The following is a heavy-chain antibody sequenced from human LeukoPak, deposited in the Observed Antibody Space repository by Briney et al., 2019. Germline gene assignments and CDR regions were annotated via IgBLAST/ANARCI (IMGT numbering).Heavy chain of an antibody. J-gene: IGHJ3*02. V-gene: IGHV3-48*01. CDR1: GFTFSSYS. D-gene: IGHD4-11*01. Sequence: PGGSLRLSCAASGFTFSSYSMNWVRQAPGKGLEWVSYISSSSSNIHYADSVKGRFTISRDNAKNSLYLQMNSLRAEDTAVYYCARDHSYAFDIWGQGTMVTVSS. CDR2: ISSSSSNI. CDR3: ARDHSYAFDI.